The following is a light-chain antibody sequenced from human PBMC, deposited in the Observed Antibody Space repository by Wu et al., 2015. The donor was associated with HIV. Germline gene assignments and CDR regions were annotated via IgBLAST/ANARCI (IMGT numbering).Light chain of an antibody. J-gene: IGKJ1*01. Sequence: DIQMTQSPSSLSASVGDRVTITCRASQNITNFLNWYQQKPGKPPCLLIYAASSLQSGVPSRFSGSGSGTDFTLSIKSLQPEDFATYYCQQSDTTPWTFGQGTKVEIK. CDR3: QQSDTTPWT. CDR2: AAS. V-gene: IGKV1-39*01. CDR1: QNITNF.